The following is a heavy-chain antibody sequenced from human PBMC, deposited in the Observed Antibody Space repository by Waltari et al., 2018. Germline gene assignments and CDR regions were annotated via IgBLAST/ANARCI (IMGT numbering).Heavy chain of an antibody. CDR2: IDSDGSST. CDR1: GFSFSTYW. Sequence: EVQLMESGGGLVQPGGSLRLSWAASGFSFSTYWMPWVRQGPGKGLVWVSRIDSDGSSTSYADSVKGRFTISRDNAKNTLYLQMNSLRAEDTAVYYCARGGYSGYDWRAGGDYWGQGTLVTVSS. CDR3: ARGGYSGYDWRAGGDY. V-gene: IGHV3-74*01. J-gene: IGHJ4*02. D-gene: IGHD5-12*01.